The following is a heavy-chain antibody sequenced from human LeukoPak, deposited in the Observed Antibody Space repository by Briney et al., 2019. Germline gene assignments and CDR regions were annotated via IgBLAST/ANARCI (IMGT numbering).Heavy chain of an antibody. CDR2: INPNSGGT. CDR1: GYTFTGYY. CDR3: AIYYDFWSGAWGALDY. J-gene: IGHJ4*02. D-gene: IGHD3-3*01. Sequence: GASVKVSCKASGYTFTGYYMHWVRQAPGQGLEWMGWINPNSGGTNYAQKLQGRVTMTTDTSTSTAYMELRSLRSDDTAVYYCAIYYDFWSGAWGALDYWGQGTLVTVSS. V-gene: IGHV1-2*02.